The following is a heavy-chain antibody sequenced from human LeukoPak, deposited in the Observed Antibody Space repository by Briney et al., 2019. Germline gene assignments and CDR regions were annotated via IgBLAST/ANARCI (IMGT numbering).Heavy chain of an antibody. Sequence: SLRLSCAASGFTFDDYAMHGVRQAPGKGLEWVSGISWNSGSIGYADSVKGRFTISRDNAKNSLYLQMNSLRAEDTALYYCAKAPSGIAVAGYFDYWGQGTLVTVSS. CDR2: ISWNSGSI. J-gene: IGHJ4*02. V-gene: IGHV3-9*01. CDR3: AKAPSGIAVAGYFDY. D-gene: IGHD6-19*01. CDR1: GFTFDDYA.